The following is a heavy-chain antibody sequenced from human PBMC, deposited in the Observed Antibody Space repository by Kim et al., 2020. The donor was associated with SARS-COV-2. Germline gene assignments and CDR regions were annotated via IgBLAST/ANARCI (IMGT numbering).Heavy chain of an antibody. CDR2: IYYSGST. V-gene: IGHV4-59*01. Sequence: SETLSLTCTVSGGSISSYYWSWIRQPPGKGLEWLGYIYYSGSTNYNPSLKSRVTISVDTSKNQFSLKLNSVTAADTAVYYCARGYSSGWYPTDYWGQGTLVTVSS. CDR1: GGSISSYY. J-gene: IGHJ4*02. CDR3: ARGYSSGWYPTDY. D-gene: IGHD6-19*01.